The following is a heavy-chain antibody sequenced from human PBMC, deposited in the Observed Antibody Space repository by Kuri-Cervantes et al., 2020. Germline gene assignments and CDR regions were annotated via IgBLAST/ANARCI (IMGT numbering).Heavy chain of an antibody. Sequence: GSLRLSCTVSGGSVSSGSYYWSWIRQPPGKGLEWIGYIYYSGSTNYNPSLKSRVTISVDTSKNQFSLKLSSVTAADTAVYYCARKPGYSSSWYYVQRNWGQGTLVTVSS. CDR3: ARKPGYSSSWYYVQRN. J-gene: IGHJ4*02. V-gene: IGHV4-61*01. D-gene: IGHD6-13*01. CDR2: IYYSGST. CDR1: GGSVSSGSYY.